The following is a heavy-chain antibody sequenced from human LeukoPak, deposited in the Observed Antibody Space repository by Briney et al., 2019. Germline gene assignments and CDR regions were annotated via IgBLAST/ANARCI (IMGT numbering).Heavy chain of an antibody. CDR2: INPNSGGT. J-gene: IGHJ3*02. CDR3: ARGRLGWLRTDAFDI. Sequence: ASVKVSCKASGYTFTGYYMHWVRQAPGQGLEWMGCINPNSGGTNYAQKFQGRVTMTRDTSISTAYMELSRLRSDDTAVYYCARGRLGWLRTDAFDIWGQGTMVTVSS. V-gene: IGHV1-2*02. CDR1: GYTFTGYY. D-gene: IGHD5-12*01.